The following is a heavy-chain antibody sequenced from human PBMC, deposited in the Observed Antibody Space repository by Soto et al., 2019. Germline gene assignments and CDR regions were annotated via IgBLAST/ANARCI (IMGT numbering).Heavy chain of an antibody. Sequence: SQALSLTFAISGEIVSSTRAACNWIRHSPSRGLEWLGRTYYKSKWYNDYAVSVKSRITINPDTSKNQFSLQLNSVTPEDTAVYYCARVRYYYGSGSYSPPYGMDVWGQGTTVTVSS. CDR2: TYYKSKWYN. CDR1: GEIVSSTRAA. V-gene: IGHV6-1*01. J-gene: IGHJ6*02. D-gene: IGHD3-10*01. CDR3: ARVRYYYGSGSYSPPYGMDV.